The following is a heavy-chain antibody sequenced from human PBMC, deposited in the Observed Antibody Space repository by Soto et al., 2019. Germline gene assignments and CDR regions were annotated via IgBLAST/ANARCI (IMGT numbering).Heavy chain of an antibody. CDR1: GFTFSNFA. CDR3: AKYNCSGGGCSRSFNI. Sequence: EVLLLESGGGLVQPGGSLRLSCTASGFTFSNFAMAWARQGPGKGLEWVAAIGGRGESTYYANSVKGRFSISRDNSKNALYLQMNNLVAEDTAVYYCAKYNCSGGGCSRSFNIWGNGTMVTVSS. CDR2: IGGRGEST. J-gene: IGHJ3*02. D-gene: IGHD2-15*01. V-gene: IGHV3-23*01.